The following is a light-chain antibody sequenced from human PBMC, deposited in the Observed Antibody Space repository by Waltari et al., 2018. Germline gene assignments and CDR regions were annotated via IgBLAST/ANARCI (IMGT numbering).Light chain of an antibody. J-gene: IGLJ2*01. CDR2: DNN. CDR1: GSNIGNNF. Sequence: QSVLTQPPSVSAAPGQKVTPSCSGTGSNIGNNFVSWYQPLPGTAPKLLIYDNNKRPSGIPDRFSGSKSGTSATLGITGLQTGDEADYYCGTWDTDLSVVFGGGTKLTVL. CDR3: GTWDTDLSVV. V-gene: IGLV1-51*01.